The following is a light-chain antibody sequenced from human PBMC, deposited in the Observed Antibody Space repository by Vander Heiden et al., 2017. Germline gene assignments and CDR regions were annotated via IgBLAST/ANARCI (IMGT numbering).Light chain of an antibody. J-gene: IGKJ2*01. CDR2: KAS. V-gene: IGKV1-5*03. Sequence: DIQMTQSPSTLSASVGDRVTITCRASQSISSWLAWYQQKPGKVPKLLIYKASSLESGVPSRFSGSGSGTEFTLTISSLQPDDFATYYCQQYNSYLSTFGQGTKLEIK. CDR3: QQYNSYLST. CDR1: QSISSW.